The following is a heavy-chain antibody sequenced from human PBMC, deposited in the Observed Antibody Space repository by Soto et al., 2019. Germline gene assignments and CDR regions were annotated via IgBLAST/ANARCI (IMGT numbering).Heavy chain of an antibody. CDR2: SSATGAGT. CDR3: AKDRRAGGNYGFYSDF. Sequence: EVQLLESGGGLVQPGGSLRLSCAASGFTFSSYGMTWVRQAPGKGLEWGSFSSATGAGTYYADSVKGRFTISRDNSNNTLYLQMTSLRADDTAVYYCAKDRRAGGNYGFYSDFWGQGALVIVSS. J-gene: IGHJ4*02. CDR1: GFTFSSYG. V-gene: IGHV3-23*01. D-gene: IGHD1-7*01.